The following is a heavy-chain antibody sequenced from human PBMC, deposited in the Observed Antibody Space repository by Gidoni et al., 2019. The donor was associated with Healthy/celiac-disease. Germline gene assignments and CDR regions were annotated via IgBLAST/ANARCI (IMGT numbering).Heavy chain of an antibody. Sequence: LSLTCTVSGGSISSSSYYWGWIRQPPGKGLEWIGSIYYSGSTYYNPPLKRRVTISVDTSKNQFSLKLSSVTAADTAVYYCVVLGSGWYPYFDYWGQGTLVTVSS. J-gene: IGHJ4*02. D-gene: IGHD6-19*01. CDR3: VVLGSGWYPYFDY. CDR2: IYYSGST. V-gene: IGHV4-39*01. CDR1: GGSISSSSYY.